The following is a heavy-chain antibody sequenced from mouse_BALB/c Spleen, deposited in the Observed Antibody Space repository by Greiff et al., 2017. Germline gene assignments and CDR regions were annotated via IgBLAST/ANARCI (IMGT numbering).Heavy chain of an antibody. Sequence: EVQLQQSGGGLVKPGGSLKLSCAASGFTFSSYTMSWVRQTPEKRLEWVATISSGGSYTYYPDSVKGRFTISRDNAKNTLYLQMSSLKSEDTAMYYCTRDGDYDYDGFAYWGQGTLVTVSA. J-gene: IGHJ3*01. D-gene: IGHD2-4*01. V-gene: IGHV5-6-4*01. CDR3: TRDGDYDYDGFAY. CDR2: ISSGGSYT. CDR1: GFTFSSYT.